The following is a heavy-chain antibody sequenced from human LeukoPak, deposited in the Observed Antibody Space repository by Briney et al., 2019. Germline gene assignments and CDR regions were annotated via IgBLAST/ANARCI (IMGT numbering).Heavy chain of an antibody. J-gene: IGHJ6*02. V-gene: IGHV4-34*01. CDR1: GGSFSGYY. Sequence: PSETLSLTCAVYGGSFSGYYWRWIRQPPGKGLEWIGEINHSGSTNYNPSLKSRVTISVDTSKNQFSLKLSSVTAADTAVYYCARQGYCSSTSCYPSYYYGMDVWGQGTTVTVSS. CDR2: INHSGST. D-gene: IGHD2-2*01. CDR3: ARQGYCSSTSCYPSYYYGMDV.